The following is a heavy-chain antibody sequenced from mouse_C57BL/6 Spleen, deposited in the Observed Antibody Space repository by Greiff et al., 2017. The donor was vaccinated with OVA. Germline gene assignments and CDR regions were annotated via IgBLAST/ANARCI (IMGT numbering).Heavy chain of an antibody. V-gene: IGHV1-54*01. CDR2: INPGSGGT. D-gene: IGHD2-2*01. CDR3: ARWGYEAFAY. J-gene: IGHJ3*01. CDR1: GYAFTNYL. Sequence: VQRVESGAELVRPGTSVKVSCKASGYAFTNYLIEWVKQRPGQGLEWIGVINPGSGGTNYNEKFKGKATLTADKSSSTAYMHLSSLTSEDSAVYFCARWGYEAFAYWGQGTLVTVSA.